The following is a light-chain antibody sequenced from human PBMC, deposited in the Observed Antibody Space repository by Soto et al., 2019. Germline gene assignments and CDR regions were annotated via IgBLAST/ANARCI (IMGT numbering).Light chain of an antibody. CDR3: QQYNDYSWT. CDR1: QSVSGSD. V-gene: IGKV3-20*01. CDR2: GVS. Sequence: EVVLTQSPGTLSLSPGERATLSCRASQSVSGSDLAWYQQKPGQAPRLLISGVSNRATGTPDRFSGSGSGTDFTLTISSLEPEDFATYYCQQYNDYSWTFGQGTKVDIK. J-gene: IGKJ1*01.